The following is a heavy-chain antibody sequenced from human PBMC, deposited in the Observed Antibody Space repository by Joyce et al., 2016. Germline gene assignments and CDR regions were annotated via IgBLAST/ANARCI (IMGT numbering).Heavy chain of an antibody. D-gene: IGHD2-2*01. CDR1: GFTFSNYA. V-gene: IGHV3-23*01. Sequence: EVQLLQSGGHLVQPGGSLRLSCAASGFTFSNYAVSWVRQAPGKGLEWVSSISASGASTYYADPVKGRFTISRDNSKNTLYLQMNSLRAEDTALYYCATRLMVPSAMGVYWGQGTLVAVSS. J-gene: IGHJ4*02. CDR2: ISASGAST. CDR3: ATRLMVPSAMGVY.